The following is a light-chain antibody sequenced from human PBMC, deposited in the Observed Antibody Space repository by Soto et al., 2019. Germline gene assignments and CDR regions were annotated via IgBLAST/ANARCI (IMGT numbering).Light chain of an antibody. V-gene: IGLV3-21*02. CDR3: QVWESSTDHYV. Sequence: ELTQPPSVSVAPGQTARITCEGDSLGSKSVHWYQQRPGQAPILVVFDDSDRPSGIHEQFSGSKSGNTATLTFSGVEAGDEADYYCQVWESSTDHYVFGTGTKLTVL. CDR2: DDS. J-gene: IGLJ1*01. CDR1: SLGSKS.